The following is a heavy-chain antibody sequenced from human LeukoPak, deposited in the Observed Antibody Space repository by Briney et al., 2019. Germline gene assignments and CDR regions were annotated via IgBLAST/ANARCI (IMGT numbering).Heavy chain of an antibody. CDR2: IYYSGST. Sequence: SETLSLTCTVSGGSISSYYWSWIRQPPGKGLEWIGYIYYSGSTNYNPSLRSRVTISVDTSMNQFSLKLSSVTAADTAVYYCASGYYGSGSYGSYYYYYYMDVWGKGTTVTISS. D-gene: IGHD3-10*01. V-gene: IGHV4-59*01. CDR1: GGSISSYY. J-gene: IGHJ6*03. CDR3: ASGYYGSGSYGSYYYYYYMDV.